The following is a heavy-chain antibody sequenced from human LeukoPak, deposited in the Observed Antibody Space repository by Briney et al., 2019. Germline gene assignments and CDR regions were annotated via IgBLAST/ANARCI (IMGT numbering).Heavy chain of an antibody. CDR1: GGTFSSYA. V-gene: IGHV1-69*04. Sequence: EASVKVSCKASGGTFSSYAISWVRQAPGQGLEWMGRIIPILGIANYAQKFQGRVTITADKSTSTAYMELSSVRSEDTAVYYCASVGGQDLYYFDYWGQGTLVTVSS. CDR3: ASVGGQDLYYFDY. CDR2: IIPILGIA. D-gene: IGHD3-16*01. J-gene: IGHJ4*02.